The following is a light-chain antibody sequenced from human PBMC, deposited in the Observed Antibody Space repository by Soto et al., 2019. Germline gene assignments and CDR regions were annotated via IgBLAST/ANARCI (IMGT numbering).Light chain of an antibody. CDR2: QDT. V-gene: IGLV3-1*01. CDR1: KVGDKY. J-gene: IGLJ2*01. CDR3: QAWDSRTAAV. Sequence: SYELTQPPSVSVSPGQTATITCSGDKVGDKYACWYQQKPGQSPVLVIYQDTKRPSGIPERFSGSNSGNTATLTISGTQGMDEADYYCQAWDSRTAAVFGGGTQLTVL.